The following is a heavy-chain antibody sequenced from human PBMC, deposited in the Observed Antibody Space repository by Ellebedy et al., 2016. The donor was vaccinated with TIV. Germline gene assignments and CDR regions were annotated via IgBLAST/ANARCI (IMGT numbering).Heavy chain of an antibody. Sequence: GGSLRLSCAASGFTFSSYAMSWVRQAPGKGLEWVSAISGSGGSTYYADSVKGRFTISRDNSKNTPYLQMNGLRAEDTAVYYCAKDRTYFDSPGAFDIWGQGTVVTVSS. V-gene: IGHV3-23*01. D-gene: IGHD3-22*01. J-gene: IGHJ3*02. CDR3: AKDRTYFDSPGAFDI. CDR2: ISGSGGST. CDR1: GFTFSSYA.